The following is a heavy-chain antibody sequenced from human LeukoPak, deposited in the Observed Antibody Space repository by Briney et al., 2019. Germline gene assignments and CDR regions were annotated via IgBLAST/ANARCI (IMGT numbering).Heavy chain of an antibody. CDR1: GFTFSSYA. CDR2: ISYDGSNK. V-gene: IGHV3-30-3*01. D-gene: IGHD7-27*01. CDR3: AKEGPRAGDLDY. Sequence: GGSLRLSCAASGFTFSSYAMHWVRQAPGKGLEWVAVISYDGSNKYYADSVKGRFTISRDNSKNTLYLQMNSLRAEDTAVYYCAKEGPRAGDLDYWGQGTLVTVSS. J-gene: IGHJ4*02.